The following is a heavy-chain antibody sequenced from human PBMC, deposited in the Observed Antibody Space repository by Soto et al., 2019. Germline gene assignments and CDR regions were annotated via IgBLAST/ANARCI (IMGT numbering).Heavy chain of an antibody. J-gene: IGHJ5*02. V-gene: IGHV5-51*01. CDR1: GYSFSNYW. Sequence: GESLKISCKGSGYSFSNYWIGWARQMRGKGLEWMGIIYPGDSDTRYSPSFQGQVTISVDKSISTAYLQWSSLKASDTAMYYCARRGSGWSDNWFDPWGQGTLVTVSS. D-gene: IGHD6-19*01. CDR2: IYPGDSDT. CDR3: ARRGSGWSDNWFDP.